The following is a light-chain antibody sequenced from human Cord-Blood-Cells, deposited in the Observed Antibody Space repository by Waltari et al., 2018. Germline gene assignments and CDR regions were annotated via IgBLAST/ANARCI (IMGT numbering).Light chain of an antibody. J-gene: IGLJ1*01. CDR3: SSYTSSSTYV. CDR2: DVS. V-gene: IGLV2-14*01. CDR1: SSDVGGYNY. Sequence: QSALTQPASVSGSPGQSITISCTGTSSDVGGYNYVSWYQKHPGKAPKLMIYDVSNRPSGVSNRCSGSKSGNTASLTISGLQAEDEADYYCSSYTSSSTYVFGTGTKVTVL.